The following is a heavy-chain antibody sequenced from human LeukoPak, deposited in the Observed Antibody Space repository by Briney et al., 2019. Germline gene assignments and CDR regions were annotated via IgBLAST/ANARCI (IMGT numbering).Heavy chain of an antibody. Sequence: PGETLRLSCAASGFTFSSHGMNWVRQAPGKGLEWVSGISGSGGNTYYADSVKGRFTISRDNSKNTLYLQMNSLRAEDTAVYYCARDKGLGYGSGSYYPNGAFDIWGQGTMVTVSS. CDR2: ISGSGGNT. CDR3: ARDKGLGYGSGSYYPNGAFDI. V-gene: IGHV3-23*01. J-gene: IGHJ3*02. D-gene: IGHD3-10*01. CDR1: GFTFSSHG.